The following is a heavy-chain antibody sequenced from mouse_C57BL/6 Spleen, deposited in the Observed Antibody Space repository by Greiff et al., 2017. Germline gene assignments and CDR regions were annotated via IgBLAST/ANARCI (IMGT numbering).Heavy chain of an antibody. D-gene: IGHD1-1*01. V-gene: IGHV1-72*01. CDR3: ARPYYYGSSYGSYYAMDY. CDR2: LDPTRGGP. CDR1: GYTFTSYW. Sequence: VHLQQPGAELVKPGASVKLSCKASGYTFTSYWLHWVKQRPGRGLAWIGRLDPTRGGPKYTEKFKIKAPLTVDNSSSTAYMQLSSLTSEDSAVYYCARPYYYGSSYGSYYAMDYWGQGTSVTVSS. J-gene: IGHJ4*01.